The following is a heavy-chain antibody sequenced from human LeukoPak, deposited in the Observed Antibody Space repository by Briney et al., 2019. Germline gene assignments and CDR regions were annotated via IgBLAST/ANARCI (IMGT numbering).Heavy chain of an antibody. J-gene: IGHJ4*02. D-gene: IGHD3-9*01. Sequence: PGGSLRLSCAASGFTFSSYSMNWVRRASGKGLEWVSYISSSSSTIYYADSVKGRFTISRDNAKNSLYLQMNSLRAEDTAVYYCARLDILTGYYPDYWGQGTLVTVSS. CDR1: GFTFSSYS. V-gene: IGHV3-48*01. CDR3: ARLDILTGYYPDY. CDR2: ISSSSSTI.